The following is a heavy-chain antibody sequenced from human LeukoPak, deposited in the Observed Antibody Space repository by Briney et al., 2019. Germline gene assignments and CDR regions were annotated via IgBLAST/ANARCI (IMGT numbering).Heavy chain of an antibody. D-gene: IGHD2-8*02. J-gene: IGHJ4*02. CDR3: ARGRPGGPGEGFFFDY. V-gene: IGHV4-38-2*02. CDR1: GYSISSGYY. CDR2: IYHSGRN. Sequence: SETLSLTSTVSGYSISSGYYWGWIRQPPGKGLEWIGNIYHSGRNYYNPSLKSRVTISVDTSKNQFSLKLSSVTAADTAVYYCARGRPGGPGEGFFFDYLGQGTLVTVSS.